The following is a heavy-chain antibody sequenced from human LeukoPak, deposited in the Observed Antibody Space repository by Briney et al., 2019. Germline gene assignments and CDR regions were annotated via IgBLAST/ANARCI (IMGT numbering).Heavy chain of an antibody. Sequence: PGRSLRLSCAASGFTFSSYGMRWVRQAPGKWLEWVAVISYDGSNKYYADSVKGRFTISRDNSKNTLYLQMNSLRAEDTAVYYCAKDKWQIAAAGNPLGSWDQGTLVTVSS. CDR3: AKDKWQIAAAGNPLGS. D-gene: IGHD6-13*01. J-gene: IGHJ1*01. V-gene: IGHV3-30*18. CDR1: GFTFSSYG. CDR2: ISYDGSNK.